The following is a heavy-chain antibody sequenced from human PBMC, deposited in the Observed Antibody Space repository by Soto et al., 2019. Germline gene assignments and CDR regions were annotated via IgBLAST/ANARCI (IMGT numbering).Heavy chain of an antibody. Sequence: PSETLSLTCTVSGGSISSGGYYWSWIRQHPGKGLEWIGYIYYSGSTYYNPSLKSRVTISVDTSKNQFSLKLSSVTAADTAVYYCAGLNYDFWSGYYKPLSFDYWGQGTLVTVSS. CDR3: AGLNYDFWSGYYKPLSFDY. V-gene: IGHV4-31*03. D-gene: IGHD3-3*01. CDR1: GGSISSGGYY. J-gene: IGHJ4*02. CDR2: IYYSGST.